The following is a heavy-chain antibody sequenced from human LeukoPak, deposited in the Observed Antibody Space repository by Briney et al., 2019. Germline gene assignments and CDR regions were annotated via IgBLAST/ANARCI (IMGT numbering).Heavy chain of an antibody. Sequence: KTGGSLRLSCAASGSTFSSYSMNWVRQAPGKGLEWVSSISSSSSYIYYADSVKGRFTISRDNAKNSLYLQMNSLRAEDTAVYYCARDPGRFLEWFDYWGQGTLVTVSS. CDR1: GSTFSSYS. V-gene: IGHV3-21*01. D-gene: IGHD3-3*01. J-gene: IGHJ4*02. CDR3: ARDPGRFLEWFDY. CDR2: ISSSSSYI.